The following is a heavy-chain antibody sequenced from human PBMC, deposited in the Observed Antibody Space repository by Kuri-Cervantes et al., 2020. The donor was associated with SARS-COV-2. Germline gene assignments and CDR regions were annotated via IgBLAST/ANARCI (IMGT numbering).Heavy chain of an antibody. D-gene: IGHD4-17*01. CDR2: ISSGGSTI. J-gene: IGHJ4*02. Sequence: GGSLRLSCAASGFTFSSYEMNWVRQAPGKGLEWVSYISSGGSTIYYADSVKGRFTISRDNAKNSLYLQMNSLRAEDTAVYYCARANTYGDYVLDYWGQGTLVTVSS. CDR1: GFTFSSYE. V-gene: IGHV3-48*03. CDR3: ARANTYGDYVLDY.